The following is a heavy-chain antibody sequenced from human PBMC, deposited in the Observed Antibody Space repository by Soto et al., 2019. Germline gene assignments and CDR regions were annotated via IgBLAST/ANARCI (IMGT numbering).Heavy chain of an antibody. CDR1: GGSIISGY. D-gene: IGHD2-15*01. V-gene: IGHV4-59*01. Sequence: SETLSLTGTVSGGSIISGYWSWIRQPPGKGLEWVGYISYSGNTNYNPSLKSRVTMSVDTPKNQFSLRLSSVTTADTAVYYCAGLRGYAGSPIDYWGQGTLVTVSS. J-gene: IGHJ4*02. CDR2: ISYSGNT. CDR3: AGLRGYAGSPIDY.